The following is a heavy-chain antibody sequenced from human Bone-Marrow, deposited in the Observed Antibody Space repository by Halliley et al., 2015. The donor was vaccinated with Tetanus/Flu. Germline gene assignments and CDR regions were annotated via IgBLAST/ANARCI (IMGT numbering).Heavy chain of an antibody. J-gene: IGHJ4*02. D-gene: IGHD6-19*01. V-gene: IGHV5-10-1*01. Sequence: GGIAPRESKTTYSPSFQGHVTISVDKSISPASLQWNSLEASDTGIYYCARHALGGSGWFYFDLWGQGTLVIVSS. CDR3: ARHALGGSGWFYFDL. CDR2: IAPRESKT.